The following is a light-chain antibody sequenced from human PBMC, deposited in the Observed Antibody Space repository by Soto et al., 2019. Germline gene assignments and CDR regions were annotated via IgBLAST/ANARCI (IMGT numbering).Light chain of an antibody. V-gene: IGLV2-23*01. CDR2: DGS. J-gene: IGLJ2*01. CDR3: CSYAGTHVV. Sequence: QSALTQPASVSGSPGQSITISCTGTSSDVGSYNLVSWYQQHPGKAPKLMIYDGSQRPSGVSNRFSASKSDTTASLTISGLQAEDEADYFCCSYAGTHVVFGGGTKLTVL. CDR1: SSDVGSYNL.